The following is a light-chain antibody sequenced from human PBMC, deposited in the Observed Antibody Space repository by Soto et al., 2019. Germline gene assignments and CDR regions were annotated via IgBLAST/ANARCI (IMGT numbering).Light chain of an antibody. CDR1: QSVSSN. V-gene: IGKV3D-15*01. CDR3: QQYNNWLPLT. J-gene: IGKJ4*01. Sequence: EIVMTQSPATLSVSPGERATLSCRASQSVSSNLAWYQQKPGQAPRLLTYGASTRATGIPARFSGSGSGTEFTLTISGLQSEDVAVYYCQQYNNWLPLTFGGGTKVEIK. CDR2: GAS.